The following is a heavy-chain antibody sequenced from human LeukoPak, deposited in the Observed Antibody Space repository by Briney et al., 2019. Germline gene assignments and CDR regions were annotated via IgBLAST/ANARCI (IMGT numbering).Heavy chain of an antibody. Sequence: SETLSLTCAVYGGSFSGYYWSWIRQPPGEGLEWIGEINHSGSTNYNPSLKSRVTISVDTSKNQFSLKLSSVTAADAAVCYCARMEQWLPRDAFDIWGQGTMVTVSS. D-gene: IGHD6-19*01. CDR3: ARMEQWLPRDAFDI. J-gene: IGHJ3*02. CDR2: INHSGST. CDR1: GGSFSGYY. V-gene: IGHV4-34*01.